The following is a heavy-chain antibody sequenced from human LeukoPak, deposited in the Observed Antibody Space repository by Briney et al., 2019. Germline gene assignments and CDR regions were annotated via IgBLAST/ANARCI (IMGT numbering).Heavy chain of an antibody. CDR3: ATTYGGNSVLDY. CDR2: IYYSGST. V-gene: IGHV4-39*07. Sequence: PSETLSLTCTVSGGSISSSSYYWGWIRQPPGKGLEWIGSIYYSGSTYYNPSLKSRVTISVDTSKNQFSLKLSSVTAADTAVYYCATTYGGNSVLDYWGQGTLVTVSS. CDR1: GGSISSSSYY. J-gene: IGHJ4*02. D-gene: IGHD4-23*01.